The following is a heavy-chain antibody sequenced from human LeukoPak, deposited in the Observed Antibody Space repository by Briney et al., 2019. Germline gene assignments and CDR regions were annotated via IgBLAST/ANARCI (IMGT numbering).Heavy chain of an antibody. CDR2: IYYSGST. CDR1: GGSISSYY. V-gene: IGHV4-59*01. D-gene: IGHD1-26*01. J-gene: IGHJ6*03. CDR3: ARTGGSFYFYYYMDV. Sequence: SETLSLTCTVSGGSISSYYWSWIRQPPGKGLEWIGYIYYSGSTDYNPSLKSRVTISVDTSKNQFSLELSSVTAADTAVYYCARTGGSFYFYYYMDVWGKGTTVTVSS.